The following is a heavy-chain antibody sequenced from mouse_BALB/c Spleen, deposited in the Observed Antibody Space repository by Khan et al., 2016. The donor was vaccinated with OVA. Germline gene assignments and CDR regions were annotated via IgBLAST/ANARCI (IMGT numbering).Heavy chain of an antibody. Sequence: QVQLKESGPGLVAPSQTLSITCTVAGFSLTSYGVHWVRQPPGKGLEWLGVIWAGGSTNHNSALMSRLSISKDNSKSQVFLKMNSLQTDDTAMYCCARCFYYGAWFAYWGQGTLVTVSA. J-gene: IGHJ3*01. CDR3: ARCFYYGAWFAY. V-gene: IGHV2-9*02. CDR1: GFSLTSYG. D-gene: IGHD1-1*01. CDR2: IWAGGST.